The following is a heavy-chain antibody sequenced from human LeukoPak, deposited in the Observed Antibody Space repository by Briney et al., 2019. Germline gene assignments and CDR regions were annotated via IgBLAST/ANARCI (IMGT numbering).Heavy chain of an antibody. CDR2: IKQDGSEK. J-gene: IGHJ4*02. Sequence: GVLRLSCAASGFTFSSYWMSWVRQAPGKGLEWVANIKQDGSEKYYMDSVKGRCTISRDNAKNSLYLQMNSLRAEDTAVYYCARDYSGSHYWLESFYYWGQGTLVTVSS. CDR3: ARDYSGSHYWLESFYY. V-gene: IGHV3-7*01. D-gene: IGHD1-26*01. CDR1: GFTFSSYW.